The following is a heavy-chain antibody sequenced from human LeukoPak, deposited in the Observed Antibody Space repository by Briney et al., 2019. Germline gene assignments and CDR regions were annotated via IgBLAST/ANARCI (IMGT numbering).Heavy chain of an antibody. CDR1: GFTVSSNY. Sequence: PGGSLRLSCAASGFTVSSNYMSWVRQAPGKGLEWVSVIYSGGRTYYADSVKGGFTISRDNSKNTLYLQMNSLRAEDTAVYYCARDSDSSGYFGAFDIWGQGTMVTVSS. CDR2: IYSGGRT. V-gene: IGHV3-53*01. D-gene: IGHD3-22*01. J-gene: IGHJ3*02. CDR3: ARDSDSSGYFGAFDI.